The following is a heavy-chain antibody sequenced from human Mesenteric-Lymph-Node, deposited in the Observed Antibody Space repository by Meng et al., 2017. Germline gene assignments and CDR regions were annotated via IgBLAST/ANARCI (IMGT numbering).Heavy chain of an antibody. CDR1: GFSFSTYV. V-gene: IGHV3-66*02. CDR2: VYSGGWT. D-gene: IGHD4-17*01. CDR3: ARNGDLRYFDY. J-gene: IGHJ4*02. Sequence: GESLKISCAASGFSFSTYVMTWVRQAPGKGLEWVSVVYSGGWTSYGDAVKGRFTISRDNSENTLYLQMNSLRAEDTAIYYCARNGDLRYFDYWGQGTLVTVSS.